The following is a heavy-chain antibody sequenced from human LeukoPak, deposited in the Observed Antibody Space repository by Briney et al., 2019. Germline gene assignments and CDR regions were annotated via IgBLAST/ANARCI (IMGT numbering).Heavy chain of an antibody. J-gene: IGHJ5*02. D-gene: IGHD6-6*01. Sequence: GGSLRLSCAASGFTFSSYSMNWVRQVPGKGLEWVSSISSSSSYIYYADSVKGRFTISRVNAKNSLYLQMNSLRAEDTAVYYCARDDSSSWMYNWFDPWGQGTLVTVSS. CDR3: ARDDSSSWMYNWFDP. CDR1: GFTFSSYS. CDR2: ISSSSSYI. V-gene: IGHV3-21*01.